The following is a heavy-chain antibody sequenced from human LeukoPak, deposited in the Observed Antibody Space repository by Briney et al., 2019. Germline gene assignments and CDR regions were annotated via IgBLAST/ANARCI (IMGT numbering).Heavy chain of an antibody. CDR3: VQDSGTDNNWPRYFQH. D-gene: IGHD1-1*01. J-gene: IGHJ1*01. Sequence: GGSLRLSCSASGLTFSAFAMHWVRQASGKGLEYVSSISSDGSRTYYADPARGRFTISRDNSENTLSLQMSSLSPEDTAVYYCVQDSGTDNNWPRYFQHWGQGTLLTVSS. CDR2: ISSDGSRT. V-gene: IGHV3-64D*09. CDR1: GLTFSAFA.